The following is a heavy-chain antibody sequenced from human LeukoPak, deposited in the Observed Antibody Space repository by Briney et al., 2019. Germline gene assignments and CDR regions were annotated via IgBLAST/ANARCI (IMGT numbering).Heavy chain of an antibody. CDR2: IRYDGSNK. Sequence: PGGSLRLSCAASGFTFSIYGMHWVRQAPGKGLEWVAFIRYDGSNKYYADSVKGRFTISRDNSKNTLYLQMNSLRPEDTAVYYCARDPTVVTPEYFQHWGQGTLVTVSS. D-gene: IGHD4-23*01. CDR1: GFTFSIYG. CDR3: ARDPTVVTPEYFQH. V-gene: IGHV3-30*02. J-gene: IGHJ1*01.